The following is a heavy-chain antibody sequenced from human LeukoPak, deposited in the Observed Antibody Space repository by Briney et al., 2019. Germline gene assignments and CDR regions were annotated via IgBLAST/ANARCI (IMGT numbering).Heavy chain of an antibody. D-gene: IGHD2-15*01. CDR1: GYTFTTYW. J-gene: IGHJ4*02. V-gene: IGHV5-51*01. CDR3: ARPYRSALLFFDY. CDR2: IYPGDSDT. Sequence: GGARDISGKGSGYTFTTYWIGWVRQMPGKGLEWMGIIYPGDSDTRYNPSFQGQVIISADKSTSTAYLRWSGLQAWDPAMYYCARPYRSALLFFDYWGQGTLVTVSS.